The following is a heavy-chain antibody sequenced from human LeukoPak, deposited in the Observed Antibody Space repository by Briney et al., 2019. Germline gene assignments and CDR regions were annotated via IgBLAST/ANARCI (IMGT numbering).Heavy chain of an antibody. CDR1: PDTFTDYN. J-gene: IGHJ4*02. Sequence: GAVHDSRLASPDTFTDYNMPCLPRGTRQGVVCMRWINPYSGVTNYAQKFQARVTMTRDTSIRTAYMEMSSLESEDTAVYYCARGGCSSTSCYAYDYWGQGTLVTVSS. V-gene: IGHV1-2*02. D-gene: IGHD2-2*01. CDR2: INPYSGVT. CDR3: ARGGCSSTSCYAYDY.